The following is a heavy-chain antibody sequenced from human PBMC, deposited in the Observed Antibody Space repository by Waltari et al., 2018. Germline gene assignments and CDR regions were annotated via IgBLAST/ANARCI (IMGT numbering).Heavy chain of an antibody. CDR2: FIVDNGNT. Sequence: QVQLVQSGAEVKKPGASVKVSCKASGYTFTNYGISWVRQAPGQGLEWMGWFIVDNGNTNYAQKLQGRVTMTTDTSTSTAYMELRSLRSDDTAVYYCARGVPGSWPDYYFDHWGQGTLVTVSS. D-gene: IGHD3-10*01. V-gene: IGHV1-18*01. CDR1: GYTFTNYG. CDR3: ARGVPGSWPDYYFDH. J-gene: IGHJ4*02.